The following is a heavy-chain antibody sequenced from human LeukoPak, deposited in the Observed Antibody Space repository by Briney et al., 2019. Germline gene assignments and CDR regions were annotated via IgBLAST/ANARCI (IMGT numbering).Heavy chain of an antibody. CDR3: ARRVDSYWFFDY. CDR1: GYSFTNYW. J-gene: IGHJ4*02. V-gene: IGHV5-51*01. D-gene: IGHD1-26*01. Sequence: GESLKISCKGSGYSFTNYWIGWVRQMPGKGLEWKGIIYPGDSDTRYIPSFQGQVTISADKSINTAYLQWSSLKAPDTAMYYCARRVDSYWFFDYWGQGTLVTVSS. CDR2: IYPGDSDT.